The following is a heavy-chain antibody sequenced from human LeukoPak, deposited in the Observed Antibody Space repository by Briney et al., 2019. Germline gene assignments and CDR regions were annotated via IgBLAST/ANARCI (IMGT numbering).Heavy chain of an antibody. Sequence: PGGSLRLSCAASGFTFSSYSMNWVRQAPGKGLEWVSSISSSSSYIYYADSVKGRFTISRDNAKNSLYLQMNSLRGEDTAVYYCARASYGSGINYYYYYGMDVWGQGTTVTVSS. V-gene: IGHV3-21*03. CDR2: ISSSSSYI. CDR3: ARASYGSGINYYYYYGMDV. D-gene: IGHD3-10*01. J-gene: IGHJ6*01. CDR1: GFTFSSYS.